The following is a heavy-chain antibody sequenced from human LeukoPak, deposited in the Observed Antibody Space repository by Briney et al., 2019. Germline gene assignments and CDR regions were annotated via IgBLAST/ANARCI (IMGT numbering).Heavy chain of an antibody. V-gene: IGHV3-23*01. CDR1: GFTFSSYA. J-gene: IGHJ4*02. Sequence: GGSLRLSCAASGFTFSSYAMSWVRQAPGKGLEWVSAISGSGGSTYYADSVKGRFTISRDNSKNTLYLQMNSLRAEDTAVYYCARNIDQWSIAARGASDYWGQGTLVTVSS. CDR2: ISGSGGST. D-gene: IGHD6-6*01. CDR3: ARNIDQWSIAARGASDY.